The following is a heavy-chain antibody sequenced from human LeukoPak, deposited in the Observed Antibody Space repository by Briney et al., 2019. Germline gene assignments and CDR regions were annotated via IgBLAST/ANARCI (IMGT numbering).Heavy chain of an antibody. CDR3: ARDARVYQAFDY. D-gene: IGHD2-8*01. CDR1: GFTVSSNY. J-gene: IGHJ4*02. V-gene: IGHV3-53*05. Sequence: GGSLRLSCAASGFTVSSNYMSWVRQAPGKGLEWVSVIYSGGSTYYADSVKGRFTISRDNSKNTLYLQMNSLRAEDTAVYYCARDARVYQAFDYWGQGTLVTVSS. CDR2: IYSGGST.